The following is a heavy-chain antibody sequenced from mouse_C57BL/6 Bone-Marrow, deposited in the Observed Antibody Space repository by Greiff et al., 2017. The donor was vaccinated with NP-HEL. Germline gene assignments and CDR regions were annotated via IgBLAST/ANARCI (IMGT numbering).Heavy chain of an antibody. V-gene: IGHV1-81*01. Sequence: QVQLKESGAELARPGASVKLSCKASGYTFTSYGISWVKQRTGQGLEWIGEIYPRSGNTYYSEKFKGKATLTADKSSSTAYMELRSLTSEDSAVYFCALIYYDYENYWGQGTTLTVSS. CDR1: GYTFTSYG. CDR3: ALIYYDYENY. D-gene: IGHD2-4*01. J-gene: IGHJ2*01. CDR2: IYPRSGNT.